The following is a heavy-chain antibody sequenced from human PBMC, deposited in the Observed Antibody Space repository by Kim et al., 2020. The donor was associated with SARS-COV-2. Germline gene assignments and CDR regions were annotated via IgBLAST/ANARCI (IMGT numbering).Heavy chain of an antibody. D-gene: IGHD4-17*01. V-gene: IGHV5-51*01. CDR1: GYSFTSYW. CDR3: ARRGAYDYGDGAFDF. Sequence: GESLKISCKGSGYSFTSYWIGWVRQMPGKGLEWMGIIYRGDSDTRYSPSFQGQVTISADKSISTAYLQWSSLKASDTAMYYCARRGAYDYGDGAFDFWGQGTLVTVAS. J-gene: IGHJ4*02. CDR2: IYRGDSDT.